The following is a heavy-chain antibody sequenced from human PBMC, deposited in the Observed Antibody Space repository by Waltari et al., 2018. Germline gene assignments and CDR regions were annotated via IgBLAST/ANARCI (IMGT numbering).Heavy chain of an antibody. V-gene: IGHV4-34*01. CDR1: GGSFSGYY. J-gene: IGHJ4*02. CDR2: INHSGST. D-gene: IGHD6-19*01. Sequence: QVQLQESGPGLVKPSETLSLTCTVYGGSFSGYYWSWIRQPPGKGLEWIGEINHSGSTNYNPSLKSRVTISVDTSKNQFSLKLSSVTAADTAVYYCARGDSSGWYPYWGQGTLVTVSS. CDR3: ARGDSSGWYPY.